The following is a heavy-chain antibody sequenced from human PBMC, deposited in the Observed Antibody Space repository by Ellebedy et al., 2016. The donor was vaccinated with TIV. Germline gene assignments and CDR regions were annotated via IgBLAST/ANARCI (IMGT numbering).Heavy chain of an antibody. V-gene: IGHV1-2*02. D-gene: IGHD4/OR15-4a*01. J-gene: IGHJ6*02. CDR1: GYTLTANY. CDR3: ARVLRATSGMDV. Sequence: ASVKVSCKASGYTLTANYIHWVRQAPGKGLEWMGWINPDSGGTNFARKFQGRVTMTRDTSVNTVYLELSRLQSDDTAVYYCARVLRATSGMDVWGQGTTVTVS. CDR2: INPDSGGT.